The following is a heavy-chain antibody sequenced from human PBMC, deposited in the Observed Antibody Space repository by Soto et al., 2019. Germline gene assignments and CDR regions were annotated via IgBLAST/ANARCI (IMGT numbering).Heavy chain of an antibody. CDR2: ISYNGNNK. D-gene: IGHD2-21*01. J-gene: IGHJ4*02. V-gene: IGHV3-30*18. CDR1: GFTFGTYG. CDR3: VKDSGHLVVVSAATVEK. Sequence: QVQLVESGGGVVLPGRSLRLSCVASGFTFGTYGMHWVHQAPGKGLEWVAVISYNGNNKFYADSVKGRFSISRDNSENTLYLEMTSLRAEDTAVYYCVKDSGHLVVVSAATVEKWGQGTLVTVSS.